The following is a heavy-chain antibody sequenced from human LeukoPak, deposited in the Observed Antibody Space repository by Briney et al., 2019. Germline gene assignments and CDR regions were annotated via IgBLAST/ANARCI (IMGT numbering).Heavy chain of an antibody. J-gene: IGHJ4*02. CDR3: ARQVSSIIARPFDY. Sequence: SETLSLTCTVSGGSTSSSNYIWGWIRQPPGEGLVWIGSIHYSGSTYYNPCLKSRVTISVDTSKNLLALKLSSVTAADTAVYYCARQVSSIIARPFDYWGQGTQVTVSS. D-gene: IGHD6-6*01. CDR2: IHYSGST. CDR1: GGSTSSSNYI. V-gene: IGHV4-39*01.